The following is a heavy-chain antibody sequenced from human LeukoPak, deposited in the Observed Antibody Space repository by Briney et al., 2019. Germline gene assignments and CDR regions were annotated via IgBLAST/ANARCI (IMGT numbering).Heavy chain of an antibody. Sequence: PSETLSLTCTVSGGSISSYYWSWIRQPPGKGLEWIGYIYYSGSTNYNPSLKSRVTISVDTSKNQFSLKLSSVTAADTAVYYCARAGIAAAGTGEAFDIWGQGTMVTVSS. D-gene: IGHD6-13*01. CDR2: IYYSGST. J-gene: IGHJ3*02. V-gene: IGHV4-59*01. CDR1: GGSISSYY. CDR3: ARAGIAAAGTGEAFDI.